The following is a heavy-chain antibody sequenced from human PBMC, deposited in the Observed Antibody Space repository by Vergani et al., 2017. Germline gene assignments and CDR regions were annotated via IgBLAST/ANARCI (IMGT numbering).Heavy chain of an antibody. Sequence: QVQLVESGGGLVKPRGSLRLSCAASGFTFSDYYMSWIRQAPGKGLEWVSYISGSGTTIYYADSVKGRFTISRDNAKNSLYLQMNSLRAEDTAVYYCARAAFYYDSSVYYSVVDYWGQGTLVTVSS. D-gene: IGHD3-22*01. V-gene: IGHV3-11*04. CDR3: ARAAFYYDSSVYYSVVDY. CDR1: GFTFSDYY. CDR2: ISGSGTTI. J-gene: IGHJ4*02.